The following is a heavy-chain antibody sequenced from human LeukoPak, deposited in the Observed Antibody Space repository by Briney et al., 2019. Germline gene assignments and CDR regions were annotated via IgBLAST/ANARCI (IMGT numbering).Heavy chain of an antibody. CDR3: VKDRGWNTFDY. D-gene: IGHD1/OR15-1a*01. CDR1: GFTFSNYW. V-gene: IGHV3-7*01. J-gene: IGHJ4*02. CDR2: IKEDGTVK. Sequence: GGSLRLSCAASGFTFSNYWMTWVRQAPGKGLEWVANIKEDGTVKNYVDSVKGRLTISRDNAKKSLFLQMNSLRAEDTAVYYCVKDRGWNTFDYWGQGTLVTVSS.